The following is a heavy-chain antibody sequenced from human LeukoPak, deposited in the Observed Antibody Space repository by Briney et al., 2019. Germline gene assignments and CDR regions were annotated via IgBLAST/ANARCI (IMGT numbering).Heavy chain of an antibody. V-gene: IGHV3-7*01. Sequence: GGSLRLSCTASGFTFSDYWMTWVRQAPGKGLEWVANIKEDGSAKYYVDSVKGRFTISRDNAKNSLYLQMDSLRVEDTATYYCARWRGSTSERSDYWGQGTLVTVSS. CDR3: ARWRGSTSERSDY. J-gene: IGHJ4*02. CDR2: IKEDGSAK. CDR1: GFTFSDYW. D-gene: IGHD2-2*01.